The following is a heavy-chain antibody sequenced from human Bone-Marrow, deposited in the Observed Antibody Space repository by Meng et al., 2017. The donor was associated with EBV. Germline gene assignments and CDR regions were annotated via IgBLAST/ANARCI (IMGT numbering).Heavy chain of an antibody. V-gene: IGHV1-18*01. CDR3: ARNPRSEYSGYDY. J-gene: IGHJ4*02. CDR2: ITAYNGLT. CDR1: GYTFTSYG. Sequence: VQLVQSGAEVKKPGASVKISCKASGYTFTSYGVTWVRQAPGQGLEWMGWITAYNGLTRYEQKFQGRVMLTTDTSTTTAYMELRSLTFDDTAVYYCARNPRSEYSGYDYWGQGTLVTGSS. D-gene: IGHD5-12*01.